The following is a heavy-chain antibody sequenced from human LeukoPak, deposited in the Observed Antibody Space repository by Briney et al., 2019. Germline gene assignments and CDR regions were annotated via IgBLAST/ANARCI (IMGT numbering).Heavy chain of an antibody. D-gene: IGHD6-19*01. CDR2: IYYSGST. V-gene: IGHV4-39*01. CDR1: GGSISSSSHY. J-gene: IGHJ4*02. Sequence: SETLSLTCTVSGGSISSSSHYWGWIRQPPGKGLEWIGSIYYSGSTYYNPSLKSRVTISVDTSKNQFSLKLSSVTAADTAVYYCARRAVAGPFDYWGQGTLVTVSS. CDR3: ARRAVAGPFDY.